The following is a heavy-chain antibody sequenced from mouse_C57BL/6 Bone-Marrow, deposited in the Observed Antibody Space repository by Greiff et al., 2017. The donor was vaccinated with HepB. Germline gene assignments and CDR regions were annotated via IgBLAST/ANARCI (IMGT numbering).Heavy chain of an antibody. CDR2: ISSGGSYT. Sequence: EVKLVESGGDLVKPGGSLKLSCAASGFTFSSYGMSWVRQTPDKRLEWVATISSGGSYTYYPDSVKGRFTISRDNAKNTLYLQMSSLKSEDTAMYYCARQPYYGSSYLYAMDYWGQGTSVTVSS. CDR1: GFTFSSYG. CDR3: ARQPYYGSSYLYAMDY. V-gene: IGHV5-6*02. D-gene: IGHD1-1*01. J-gene: IGHJ4*01.